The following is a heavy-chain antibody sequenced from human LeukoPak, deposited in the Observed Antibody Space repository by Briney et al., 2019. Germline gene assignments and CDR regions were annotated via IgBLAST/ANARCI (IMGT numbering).Heavy chain of an antibody. D-gene: IGHD4-23*01. V-gene: IGHV3-30*18. CDR2: ISYDGSNK. CDR1: GFTFSSYG. CDR3: AKDITRYGGNAVDY. Sequence: GGSLRLSCAASGFTFSSYGIHWVRQAPGKGLEWVAVISYDGSNKYYADSVKGRFTVSRDNSKNTLYLQMNSLRAEDTAVYYCAKDITRYGGNAVDYWGQGTLVTVSS. J-gene: IGHJ4*02.